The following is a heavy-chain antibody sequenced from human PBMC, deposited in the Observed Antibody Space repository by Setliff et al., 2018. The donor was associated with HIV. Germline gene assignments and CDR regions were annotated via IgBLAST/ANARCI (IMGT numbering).Heavy chain of an antibody. D-gene: IGHD2-15*01. Sequence: ASVKVSCKVSGNSLTESSMHWVRQAPGKGLEWMGGFDPEDGETIYAQKFQGRVTMTEDTSTDTGYMVLSSLRSEDTALYYCAIGIGFCSGGSCWGIWGQGTMVTV. CDR3: AIGIGFCSGGSCWGI. CDR1: GNSLTESS. J-gene: IGHJ3*02. V-gene: IGHV1-24*01. CDR2: FDPEDGET.